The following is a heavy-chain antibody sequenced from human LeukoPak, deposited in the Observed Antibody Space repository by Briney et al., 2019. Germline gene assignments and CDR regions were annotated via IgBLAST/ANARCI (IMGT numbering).Heavy chain of an antibody. CDR1: GFTVSNNY. V-gene: IGHV3-53*01. D-gene: IGHD1-26*01. CDR3: ARGGSYLSAFDI. CDR2: IYPGGDT. Sequence: GGSLRLSCAVSGFTVSNNYMSWVRQAPGKGLEWVSIIYPGGDTYYADSVKGRFTISRDNSKNTLYLQMNSLRAEDTAVYYCARGGSYLSAFDIWGQGTMVTVSS. J-gene: IGHJ3*02.